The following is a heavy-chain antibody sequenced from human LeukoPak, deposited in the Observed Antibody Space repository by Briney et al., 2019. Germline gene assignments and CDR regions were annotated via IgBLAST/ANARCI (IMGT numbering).Heavy chain of an antibody. CDR3: AELGITMIGGV. J-gene: IGHJ6*04. CDR2: ISGSGGNT. CDR1: GFTFSSYA. D-gene: IGHD3-10*02. V-gene: IGHV3-23*01. Sequence: GGSLRLSCAASGFTFSSYAMSWVRQVPGKGLEWVSTISGSGGNTYYADSVKGRFTISRDNAKNSLYLQMNSLRAEDTAVYYCAELGITMIGGVWGKGTTVTISS.